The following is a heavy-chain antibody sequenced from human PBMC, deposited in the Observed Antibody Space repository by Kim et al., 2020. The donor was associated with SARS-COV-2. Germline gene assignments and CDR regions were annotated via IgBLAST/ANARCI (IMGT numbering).Heavy chain of an antibody. CDR3: AKKGAGIASSLDY. V-gene: IGHV3-23*01. Sequence: GGSLRLSCAPSGFTFSTYAMSWVRQAPEKGLEWVSTIGFAGRTTKYADSVKGRFSISRDNSKNTLYLQMNSLRVEDTAVYYCAKKGAGIASSLDYCGQGT. D-gene: IGHD6-13*01. CDR2: IGFAGRTT. J-gene: IGHJ4*02. CDR1: GFTFSTYA.